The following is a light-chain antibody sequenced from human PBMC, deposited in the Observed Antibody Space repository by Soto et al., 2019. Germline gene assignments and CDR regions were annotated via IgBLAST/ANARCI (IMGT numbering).Light chain of an antibody. Sequence: QSVLTQPPSASGTPGQRVTISCSGSSSNIGSNTVNWYYHLPGTAPKLLMYSNYQRPSGVPDRFSGSKSGTSASLAISGLQSEDEADYYCQSYDNSPSTYVFGTGTKLTVL. CDR2: SNY. CDR3: QSYDNSPSTYV. V-gene: IGLV1-44*01. J-gene: IGLJ1*01. CDR1: SSNIGSNT.